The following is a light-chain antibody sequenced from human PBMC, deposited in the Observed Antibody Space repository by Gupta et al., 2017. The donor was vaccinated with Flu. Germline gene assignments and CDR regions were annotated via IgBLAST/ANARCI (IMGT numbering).Light chain of an antibody. J-gene: IGKJ2*01. Sequence: EIVLTQSPATLSLSPGERVIITCRASQSVSTYLAWYQQKPGQAPRLLMYDTSKRVAGIPARCIGSRAWTNFTLTIITLEPQDFAAYYCQQRSDLTMYTFGQGTRLEIK. CDR2: DTS. CDR3: QQRSDLTMYT. CDR1: QSVSTY. V-gene: IGKV3-11*01.